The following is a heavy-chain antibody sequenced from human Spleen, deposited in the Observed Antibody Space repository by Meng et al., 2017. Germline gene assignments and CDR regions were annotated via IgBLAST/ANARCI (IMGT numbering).Heavy chain of an antibody. CDR1: GYTFTSYD. D-gene: IGHD6-19*01. Sequence: ASVKVSCKASGYTFTSYDINWVRQATGQGLEWMGWINPNSGGPTYAQQFQGRVTMTRDTSKNQFSLKLSSVTAADTAVYYCARGFSGSGWYYFDYWGQGTLVTVSS. J-gene: IGHJ4*02. V-gene: IGHV1-8*01. CDR2: INPNSGGP. CDR3: ARGFSGSGWYYFDY.